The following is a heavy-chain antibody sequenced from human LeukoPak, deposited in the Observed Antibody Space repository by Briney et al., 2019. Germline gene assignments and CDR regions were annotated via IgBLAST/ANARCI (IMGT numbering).Heavy chain of an antibody. D-gene: IGHD2-8*01. CDR2: ISISGSTV. J-gene: IGHJ6*02. V-gene: IGHV3-11*01. CDR1: GFTFRDYY. CDR3: ALGTINKDYYFGMDV. Sequence: GGSLRLSCAASGFTFRDYYMTWLRQAPGKGLEWLSYISISGSTVFYADSIKGRFTVSRDNAKRSLYLQIESLRDGDTAVYHCALGTINKDYYFGMDVWGQGTTVTVSS.